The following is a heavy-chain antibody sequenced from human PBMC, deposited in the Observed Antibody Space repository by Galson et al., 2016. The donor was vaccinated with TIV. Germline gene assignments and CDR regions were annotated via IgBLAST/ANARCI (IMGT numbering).Heavy chain of an antibody. J-gene: IGHJ5*02. CDR1: GFSLTTSGVC. CDR3: ALTYFSKSSGYWFDQ. V-gene: IGHV2-70*11. CDR2: IDWDEDK. D-gene: IGHD3-22*01. Sequence: PALVKPPQTLTLTCSFSGFSLTTSGVCVSWIRRPPGKALEWLARIDWDEDKNYSPFLKSRLTVSKYTSKNHVVLTLIYMDPVDTTTYFCALTYFSKSSGYWFDQWGHGTLVIVSA.